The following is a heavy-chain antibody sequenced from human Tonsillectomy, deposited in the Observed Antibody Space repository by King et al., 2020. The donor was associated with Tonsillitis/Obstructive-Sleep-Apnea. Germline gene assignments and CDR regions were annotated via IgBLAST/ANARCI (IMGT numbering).Heavy chain of an antibody. CDR3: ARDSRSQYYDTSGYYTLEY. CDR1: GYTFTTYG. D-gene: IGHD3-22*01. Sequence: QLVQSGAEVKKPGASVKVSCKASGYTFTTYGISWVRQAPGQGLEWMGWISAYNGDTNYAQKLQDRVTMTKDTSTSTAYMEVRSLRSDDTAVYCCARDSRSQYYDTSGYYTLEYWGQGNLVTGSS. J-gene: IGHJ4*02. CDR2: ISAYNGDT. V-gene: IGHV1-18*01.